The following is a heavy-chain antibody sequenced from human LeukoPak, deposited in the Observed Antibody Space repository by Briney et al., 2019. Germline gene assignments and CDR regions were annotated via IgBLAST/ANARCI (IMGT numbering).Heavy chain of an antibody. CDR3: ARAPYDYVWGSYRTAYYFDY. Sequence: KPSETLSLTCTVSGYSISSGYYWGWIRQPPGKGLEWIGSIYHSGSTYYNPSLKSRVTISVDTSKNQFSLKLSSVTAADTAVYYCARAPYDYVWGSYRTAYYFDYWGQGTLVTVSS. D-gene: IGHD3-16*02. J-gene: IGHJ4*02. CDR1: GYSISSGYY. CDR2: IYHSGST. V-gene: IGHV4-38-2*02.